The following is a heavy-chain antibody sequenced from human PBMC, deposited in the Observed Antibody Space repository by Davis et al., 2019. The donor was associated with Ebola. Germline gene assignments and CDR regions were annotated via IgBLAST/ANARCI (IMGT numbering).Heavy chain of an antibody. CDR2: IYHSGST. CDR3: AREWSQDTLPVG. Sequence: PSETLSLTCTVSGYSTSSGYYWGWIRQPPGKGLEWIGSIYHSGSTYYNPSLKSRVTISVDTSKNQFSLKLSSVTAADTAVYYCAREWSQDTLPVGWGQGTLVTVSS. V-gene: IGHV4-38-2*02. D-gene: IGHD2-15*01. CDR1: GYSTSSGYY. J-gene: IGHJ4*02.